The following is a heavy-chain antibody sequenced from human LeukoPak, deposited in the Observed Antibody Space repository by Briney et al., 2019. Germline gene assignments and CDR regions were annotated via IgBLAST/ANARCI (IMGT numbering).Heavy chain of an antibody. V-gene: IGHV4-59*12. D-gene: IGHD3-22*01. Sequence: TSETLSLTCTVSGGSISSYYWSWIRQPPGKGLEWIGSIYYSGSTYYNPSLKSRVTISVDTSKNQFSLRLSSVTAADTAVYYCASATKKWLDAYYFDYWGQGTLVTVSS. CDR3: ASATKKWLDAYYFDY. CDR2: IYYSGST. CDR1: GGSISSYY. J-gene: IGHJ4*02.